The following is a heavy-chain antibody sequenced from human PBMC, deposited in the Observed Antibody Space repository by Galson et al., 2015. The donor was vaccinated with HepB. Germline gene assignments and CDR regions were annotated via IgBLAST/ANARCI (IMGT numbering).Heavy chain of an antibody. V-gene: IGHV3-11*05. CDR3: ARGAAKERLGELSLSLYYFDY. J-gene: IGHJ4*02. D-gene: IGHD3-16*02. CDR1: GFTFSDYY. CDR2: ISSSSSYT. Sequence: SLRLSCAASGFTFSDYYMSWIRQAPGKGLEWVSYISSSSSYTNYADSVKGRFTISRDNAKNSLYLQMNSLRAEDTAVYYCARGAAKERLGELSLSLYYFDYWGQGTLVTVSS.